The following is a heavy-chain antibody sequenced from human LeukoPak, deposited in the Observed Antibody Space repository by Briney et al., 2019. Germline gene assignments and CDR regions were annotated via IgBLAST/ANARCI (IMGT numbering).Heavy chain of an antibody. CDR3: ARPPGDYGDYVGAWYFDY. Sequence: GGSLRLSCAASGFTFSDYYMSWIRQAPGKGLEWVSYISSSGSTIYYADSVKGRFTISRDNAKNSLYLQMNSLRAEDTAVYCCARPPGDYGDYVGAWYFDYWGQGTLVTVSS. CDR2: ISSSGSTI. D-gene: IGHD4-17*01. V-gene: IGHV3-11*01. J-gene: IGHJ4*02. CDR1: GFTFSDYY.